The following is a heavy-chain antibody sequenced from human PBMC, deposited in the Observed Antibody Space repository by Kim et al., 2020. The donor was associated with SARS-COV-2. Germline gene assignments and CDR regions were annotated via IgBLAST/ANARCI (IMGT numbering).Heavy chain of an antibody. CDR1: GGTFSSYA. Sequence: SVKVSCKASGGTFSSYAISWVRQAPGQGLEWMGGIIPIFGTANYAQKFQGRVTITADESTSTAYMELSSLRSEDTAVYYCARDLHYYGSGSSPEWGQGTLVTVSS. CDR2: IIPIFGTA. CDR3: ARDLHYYGSGSSPE. V-gene: IGHV1-69*13. J-gene: IGHJ4*02. D-gene: IGHD3-10*01.